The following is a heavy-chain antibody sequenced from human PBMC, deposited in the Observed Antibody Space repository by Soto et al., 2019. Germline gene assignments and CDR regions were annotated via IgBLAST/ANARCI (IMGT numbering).Heavy chain of an antibody. J-gene: IGHJ4*02. V-gene: IGHV4-59*01. Sequence: QVQLQESGPGLVKPSETLSLTCTVSGVSINNYYWNWIRQPPGKGLEWIGYIYYSGSTNYNPSLKSRVTISVDTSKNQFSLKLSSVTAAGSAVYYWASGPYCCSTSCSAYWGQGTLVTVSS. CDR2: IYYSGST. D-gene: IGHD2-2*01. CDR3: ASGPYCCSTSCSAY. CDR1: GVSINNYY.